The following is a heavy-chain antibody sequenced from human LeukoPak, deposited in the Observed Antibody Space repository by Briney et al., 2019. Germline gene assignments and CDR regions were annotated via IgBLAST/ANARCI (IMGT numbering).Heavy chain of an antibody. CDR3: ARSHNTYSDYVCLGV. V-gene: IGHV1-2*02. D-gene: IGHD3-16*01. Sequence: GASVKVSCKASGYTFTGYYMHWVRQAAGQGREWMGWINPNSGGTNYAQKFQGRVTMTRDTSISTAYMELSRLRSDDTAVYYCARSHNTYSDYVCLGVWGQGTTVTVSS. CDR1: GYTFTGYY. CDR2: INPNSGGT. J-gene: IGHJ6*02.